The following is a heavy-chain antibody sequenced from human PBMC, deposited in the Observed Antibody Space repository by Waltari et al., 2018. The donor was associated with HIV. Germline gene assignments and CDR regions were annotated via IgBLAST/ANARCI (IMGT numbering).Heavy chain of an antibody. J-gene: IGHJ3*02. D-gene: IGHD6-19*01. CDR3: ARVMTVSGTSHDAVDI. CDR1: GYSISSGYY. CDR2: IYHSGGD. V-gene: IGHV4-38-2*01. Sequence: QVQLQASGPGLVKPSETLSLTCAVSGYSISSGYYWGWIRQPPGKGLEWIGYIYHSGGDYYSPSRKSRVAISVDTSKNQFSLKLSSVTAADTAVYYCARVMTVSGTSHDAVDIWGQGTMVTASS.